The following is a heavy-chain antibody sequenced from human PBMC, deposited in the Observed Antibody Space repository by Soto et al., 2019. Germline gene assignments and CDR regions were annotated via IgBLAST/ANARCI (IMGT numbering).Heavy chain of an antibody. V-gene: IGHV1-18*01. J-gene: IGHJ4*02. Sequence: GASVKVSCKASGYTFTSYGISWVRQAPGQGLEWMGWISAYNGNTNYVQKLQGRVTMTTDTSTSTAYMELRSLRSDDTAVYYCARESRPAAAVYYFDYWGQGTLVTVSS. CDR2: ISAYNGNT. CDR3: ARESRPAAAVYYFDY. D-gene: IGHD6-13*01. CDR1: GYTFTSYG.